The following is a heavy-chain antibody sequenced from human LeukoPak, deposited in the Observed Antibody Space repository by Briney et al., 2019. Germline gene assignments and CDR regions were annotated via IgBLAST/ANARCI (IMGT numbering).Heavy chain of an antibody. CDR1: GFTFSNAW. D-gene: IGHD3-22*01. CDR3: TTDYYDSSGPGPYYFDY. J-gene: IGHJ4*02. V-gene: IGHV3-15*01. CDR2: IKSKTDGGTT. Sequence: GGSLRLSCAASGFTFSNAWMSWVRQAPGKGLEWVGRIKSKTDGGTTDYAAPVKGRFTISRDDSKNTLYLQMNSLKTEDTAVYYCTTDYYDSSGPGPYYFDYWGQGTLVTVSS.